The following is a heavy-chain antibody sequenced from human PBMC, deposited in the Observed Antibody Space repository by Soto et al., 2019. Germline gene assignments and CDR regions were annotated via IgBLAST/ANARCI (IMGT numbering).Heavy chain of an antibody. CDR2: IWYDGSNK. CDR1: GFTFSSYG. D-gene: IGHD3-10*01. J-gene: IGHJ4*02. Sequence: QVQLVEAGGGVVQPGRSLRLSCAASGFTFSSYGMHWVRQAPGKGLEWVAVIWYDGSNKYYADSVKGRFTISRDNSMNTLYLQMNSLRAEDTAVYDCARVVHYGSGTYAPDYWGQGTLVTVSS. CDR3: ARVVHYGSGTYAPDY. V-gene: IGHV3-33*01.